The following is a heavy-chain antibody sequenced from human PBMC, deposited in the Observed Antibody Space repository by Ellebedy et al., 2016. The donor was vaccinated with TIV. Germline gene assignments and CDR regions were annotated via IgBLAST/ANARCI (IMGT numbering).Heavy chain of an antibody. CDR1: GFTFGDYA. V-gene: IGHV3-7*01. CDR3: ARDPAYSALDI. J-gene: IGHJ3*02. D-gene: IGHD2-15*01. CDR2: INQDGTHN. Sequence: GESLKISCTASGFTFGDYAMSWFRQAPGKGLEWVANINQDGTHNNYADSVKGRFTISRDNAKTSLFLQMNSLRAEDTAVYYCARDPAYSALDIWGQGTMVTVSS.